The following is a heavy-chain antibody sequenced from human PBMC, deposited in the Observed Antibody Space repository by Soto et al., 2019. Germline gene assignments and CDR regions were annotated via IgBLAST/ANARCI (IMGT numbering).Heavy chain of an antibody. CDR2: ISSTTNYI. V-gene: IGHV3-21*06. CDR1: GFTFTRYS. Sequence: LRLSCAASGFTFTRYSMNWVRQAPGKGLEWVSSISSTTNYIYYGDSMKGRFTISRDNAKNSLYLEMNSLRAEDTAVYYCARESEDLTSNFDYWGQGTLVTVPQ. CDR3: ARESEDLTSNFDY. J-gene: IGHJ4*02.